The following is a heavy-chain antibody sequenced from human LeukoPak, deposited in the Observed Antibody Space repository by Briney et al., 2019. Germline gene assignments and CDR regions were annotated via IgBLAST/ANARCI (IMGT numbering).Heavy chain of an antibody. V-gene: IGHV1-2*02. CDR3: ARDSSGYYYPPYNWFDP. J-gene: IGHJ5*01. CDR1: GYTFTGYY. D-gene: IGHD3-22*01. CDR2: INPNSGGT. Sequence: ASVKVSCKASGYTFTGYYMHWVRQAPGQGLEWMGWINPNSGGTNYAQKFQGRVTMTRDTSISTAYMELSRLRSDDTAVYYCARDSSGYYYPPYNWFDPWGQGILVTVSS.